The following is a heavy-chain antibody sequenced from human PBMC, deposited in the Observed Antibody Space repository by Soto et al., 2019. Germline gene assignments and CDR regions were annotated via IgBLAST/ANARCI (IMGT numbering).Heavy chain of an antibody. V-gene: IGHV3-23*01. D-gene: IGHD2-2*01. CDR1: GFTFSNYA. CDR2: ISGDGDNT. J-gene: IGHJ4*02. Sequence: GSLSLSCAASGFTFSNYAMTWVRQATGKGLEWVSGISGDGDNTYYADSVKGRFTLSRDHSKNTLYLQMNSLTAADTAVYYCVRYCSTTKCPFDYWGQGTLVTVSS. CDR3: VRYCSTTKCPFDY.